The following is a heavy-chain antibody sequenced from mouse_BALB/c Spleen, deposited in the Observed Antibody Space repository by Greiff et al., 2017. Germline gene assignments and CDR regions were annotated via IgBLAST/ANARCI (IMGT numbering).Heavy chain of an antibody. CDR2: ISTYYGNT. D-gene: IGHD4-1*01. CDR3: ARRTGTGYFDY. CDR1: GYTFTDYA. Sequence: VKLMESGPELVRPGVSVKISCKGSGYTFTDYAMHWVKQSHAKSLEWIGVISTYYGNTNYNQKFKGKATMTVDKSSSTAYMELARLTSEDSAIYYCARRTGTGYFDYWGQGTTLTVSS. J-gene: IGHJ2*01. V-gene: IGHV1-67*01.